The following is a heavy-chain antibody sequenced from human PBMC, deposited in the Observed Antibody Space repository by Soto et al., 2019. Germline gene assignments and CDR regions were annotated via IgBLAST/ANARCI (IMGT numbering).Heavy chain of an antibody. CDR2: IYYSGST. CDR1: NGSISSYY. V-gene: IGHV4-59*01. Sequence: SETLSLTCIVSNGSISSYYWSWIRQPPGKGLEWIGYIYYSGSTKYNPSLKSRVTMSVDTSKNQFFLNLTSVTAADTAVYYCARHEYGYSYGYSFDYWGQGTLVTVSS. D-gene: IGHD5-18*01. J-gene: IGHJ4*02. CDR3: ARHEYGYSYGYSFDY.